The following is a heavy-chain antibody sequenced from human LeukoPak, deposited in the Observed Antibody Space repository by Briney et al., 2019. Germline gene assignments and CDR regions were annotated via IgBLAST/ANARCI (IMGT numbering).Heavy chain of an antibody. CDR3: ARGPGVVPAAMYNY. CDR2: IYYSGST. CDR1: GGSISSYY. V-gene: IGHV4-59*01. D-gene: IGHD2-2*01. J-gene: IGHJ4*02. Sequence: SETLSLTCTVSGGSISSYYWSWIRQPPGKGLEWIGYIYYSGSTNYNPSHKSRVTISVDTSKNQFSLKLSSVTAADTAVYYCARGPGVVPAAMYNYWGQGTLVTVSS.